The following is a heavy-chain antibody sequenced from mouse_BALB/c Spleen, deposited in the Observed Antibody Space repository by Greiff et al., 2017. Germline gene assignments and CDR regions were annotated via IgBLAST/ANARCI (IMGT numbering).Heavy chain of an antibody. V-gene: IGHV3-6*02. CDR2: ISYDGSN. J-gene: IGHJ4*01. Sequence: EVKLVESGPGLVKPSQSLSLTCSVTGYSITSGYYWNWIRQFPGNKLEWMGYISYDGSNNYNPSLKNRISITRDTSKNQFFLKLNSVTTEDTATYYCAREDYGYDVDYAMDYWGQGTSVTVSS. D-gene: IGHD2-2*01. CDR1: GYSITSGYY. CDR3: AREDYGYDVDYAMDY.